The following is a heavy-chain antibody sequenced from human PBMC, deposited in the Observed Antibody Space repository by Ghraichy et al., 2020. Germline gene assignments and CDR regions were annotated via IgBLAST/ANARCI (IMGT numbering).Heavy chain of an antibody. D-gene: IGHD3-22*01. CDR2: IKQDGSEK. CDR1: GFTFSSYW. V-gene: IGHV3-7*01. CDR3: ARHSIRDYYDSSGYYYGPYYFDY. Sequence: GGSLRLSCAASGFTFSSYWMSWVRQAPGKGLEWVANIKQDGSEKYYVDSVKGRFTISRDNAKNSLYLQMNSLRAEDTAVYYCARHSIRDYYDSSGYYYGPYYFDYWGQGTLVTVSS. J-gene: IGHJ4*02.